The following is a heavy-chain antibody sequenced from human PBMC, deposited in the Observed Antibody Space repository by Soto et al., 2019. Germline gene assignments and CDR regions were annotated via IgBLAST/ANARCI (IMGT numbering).Heavy chain of an antibody. CDR1: GYTFTSYG. V-gene: IGHV1-18*01. CDR2: ISAYNGNT. Sequence: GASVKVSCKASGYTFTSYGISWVRQAPGQGLEWMGWISAYNGNTNYAQKLQGRVTMTTDTSTSTAYMELRSLRSDDTAVYYCARVGGSGSYYPDSTFDYWGQGTLVTVSS. CDR3: ARVGGSGSYYPDSTFDY. J-gene: IGHJ4*02. D-gene: IGHD3-10*01.